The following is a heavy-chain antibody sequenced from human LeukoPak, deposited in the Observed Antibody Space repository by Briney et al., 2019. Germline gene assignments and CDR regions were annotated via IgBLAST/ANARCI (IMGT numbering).Heavy chain of an antibody. CDR2: IYPGDSDT. D-gene: IGHD4-23*01. CDR3: ARTHGNSPHGYFVNY. Sequence: GESLKTSCKGSGYSFTTYWIGWVRQMPGKGLEWMGIIYPGDSDTRYSPSFQGQITISADKSINTAYLQWSSLKASDTAIYYCARTHGNSPHGYFVNYWGQGTLVTVSS. J-gene: IGHJ4*02. CDR1: GYSFTTYW. V-gene: IGHV5-51*06.